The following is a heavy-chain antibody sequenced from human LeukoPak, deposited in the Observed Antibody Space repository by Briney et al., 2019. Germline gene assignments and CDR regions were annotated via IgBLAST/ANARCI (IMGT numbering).Heavy chain of an antibody. V-gene: IGHV3-7*01. J-gene: IGHJ4*02. CDR3: ARDFGATGYDLYDY. CDR2: INQGGNEK. D-gene: IGHD3-9*01. CDR1: GFTFNNYW. Sequence: PGGSLRLSCAASGFTFNNYWMSWVRQAPGKGLEWVANINQGGNEKYYVDSVRGRFTISRDNAKNSLYLQMNSLRDEDTSVYYCARDFGATGYDLYDYWGQGTLVTVSS.